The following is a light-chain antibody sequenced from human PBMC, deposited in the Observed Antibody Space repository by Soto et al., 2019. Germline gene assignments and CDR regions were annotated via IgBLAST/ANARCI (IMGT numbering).Light chain of an antibody. J-gene: IGKJ2*01. CDR2: GAS. V-gene: IGKV1-39*01. CDR1: QSITNY. CDR3: QQSYSSPHT. Sequence: DVQMTQSPSSLSASVGDRVTISCRASQSITNYLNWYQQKPGKPPNLLIYGASTLQSGVPGRFSGSGSGTEFTLTISSLQPEDFATYFCQQSYSSPHTFGQGTKVDIK.